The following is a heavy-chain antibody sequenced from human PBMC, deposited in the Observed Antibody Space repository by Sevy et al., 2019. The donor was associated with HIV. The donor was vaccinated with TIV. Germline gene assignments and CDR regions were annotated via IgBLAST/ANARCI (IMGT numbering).Heavy chain of an antibody. Sequence: ASVKVSCKASGYTFTSYYMHWVRQAPGQGLEWMGIINPSGGSTSYAQKFQGRVTMTRDTSTSTVYMELSSLRSEDTAVYYCARGFPIADYYGSGSYVGDWFDPWGQGTLVTVSS. J-gene: IGHJ5*02. CDR1: GYTFTSYY. CDR2: INPSGGST. CDR3: ARGFPIADYYGSGSYVGDWFDP. V-gene: IGHV1-46*01. D-gene: IGHD3-10*01.